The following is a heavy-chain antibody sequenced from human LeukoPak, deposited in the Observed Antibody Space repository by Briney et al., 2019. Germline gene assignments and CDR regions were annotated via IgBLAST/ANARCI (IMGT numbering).Heavy chain of an antibody. Sequence: PGGSLRLSCAASGFTFTSYAMSWVRQAPGKGLEWVSSINGGGSTTYHADSVKGRFTISRDNSKNTLYLQMNSLRAEDTAVYYCAASFWSPNLPGYYYGMDVWGQGTTVTVSS. V-gene: IGHV3-23*01. D-gene: IGHD2-8*02. CDR1: GFTFTSYA. CDR2: INGGGSTT. J-gene: IGHJ6*02. CDR3: AASFWSPNLPGYYYGMDV.